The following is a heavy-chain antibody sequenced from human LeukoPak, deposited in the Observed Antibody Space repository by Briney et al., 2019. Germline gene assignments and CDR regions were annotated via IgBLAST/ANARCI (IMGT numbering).Heavy chain of an antibody. CDR2: IYYSGST. J-gene: IGHJ5*02. CDR1: GGSISSYY. V-gene: IGHV4-59*01. CDR3: ARLMVRGVRWFDP. D-gene: IGHD3-10*01. Sequence: SETLSLTCTDSGGSISSYYWSWIRQPPGKGLEWIGYIYYSGSTNYNPSLKSRVTISVDTSKNQFSLKLSSVTAADTAVYYCARLMVRGVRWFDPWGQGTLVTVSS.